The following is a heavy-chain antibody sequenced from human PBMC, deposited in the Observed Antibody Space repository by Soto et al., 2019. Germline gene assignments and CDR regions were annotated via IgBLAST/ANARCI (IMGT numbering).Heavy chain of an antibody. CDR2: ISGSGGST. Sequence: GGSLRLSCAASGFTFSSYAMSWVRQAPGKGLEWASTISGSGGSTYYADSVKGRFTISRDNSKNTLYLQMSSLRAEDTAVYYCAKVPLGWELLVYAYWGQGTLVTSPQ. V-gene: IGHV3-23*01. CDR3: AKVPLGWELLVYAY. CDR1: GFTFSSYA. J-gene: IGHJ4*02. D-gene: IGHD1-26*01.